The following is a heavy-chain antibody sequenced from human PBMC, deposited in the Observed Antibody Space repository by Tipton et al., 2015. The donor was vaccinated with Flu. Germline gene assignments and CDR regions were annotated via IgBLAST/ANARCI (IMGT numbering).Heavy chain of an antibody. V-gene: IGHV3-48*03. J-gene: IGHJ4*02. D-gene: IGHD1/OR15-1a*01. CDR2: IDIHSRSI. Sequence: SLRLSCSASGFNLSSYEMNWVRQAPGKGLEWVSKIDIHSRSIDYADSVRGRFTISRDNAKNSLYLQMNSLRAEDTAFYYCARGGWVSTSNNLLDYWGQGTLVTVSS. CDR3: ARGGWVSTSNNLLDY. CDR1: GFNLSSYE.